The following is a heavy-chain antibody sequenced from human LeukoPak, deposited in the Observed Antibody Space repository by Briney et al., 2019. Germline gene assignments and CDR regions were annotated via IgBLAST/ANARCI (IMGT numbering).Heavy chain of an antibody. Sequence: EASVTVSCKASGYTFTDYYIHWVRQAPGQRLEWMGWINPNSDATEYAQKFQGRVTMTRDTSVSTIYMELSSLRSDDTAVFYCARDTPELGQVLDYWDQGTVVTVSS. CDR2: INPNSDAT. V-gene: IGHV1-2*02. CDR1: GYTFTDYY. D-gene: IGHD2-15*01. J-gene: IGHJ4*02. CDR3: ARDTPELGQVLDY.